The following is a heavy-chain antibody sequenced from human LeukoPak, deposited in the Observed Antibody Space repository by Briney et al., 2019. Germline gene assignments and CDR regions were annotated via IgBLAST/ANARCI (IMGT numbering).Heavy chain of an antibody. CDR1: GGSISSSSYY. J-gene: IGHJ5*02. D-gene: IGHD1-20*01. Sequence: SETLSLTCTVSGGSISSSSYYWGWIRQPPGKGLEWIGSIYYSGRTYYNPSLKSRVTISVDTSKNQFSLKLSSVTAADTAVYYCARLGYNWNGVDWFDPWGQGTLVTVSS. V-gene: IGHV4-39*01. CDR3: ARLGYNWNGVDWFDP. CDR2: IYYSGRT.